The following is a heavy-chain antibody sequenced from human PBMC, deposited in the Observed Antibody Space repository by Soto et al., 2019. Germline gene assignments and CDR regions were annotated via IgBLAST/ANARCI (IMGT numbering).Heavy chain of an antibody. V-gene: IGHV4-31*03. D-gene: IGHD2-21*01. J-gene: IGHJ5*02. CDR3: ARLRIATNNYKWFDP. CDR2: IYATGAV. Sequence: LSLTCSVSGAALNSGNYYWSWIRQVPGKGLEWIGHIYATGAVDYNPSLRDRITIPQDTSERQFSLNLRLVTAADTAVYYCARLRIATNNYKWFDPWGQGTLVTVSS. CDR1: GAALNSGNYY.